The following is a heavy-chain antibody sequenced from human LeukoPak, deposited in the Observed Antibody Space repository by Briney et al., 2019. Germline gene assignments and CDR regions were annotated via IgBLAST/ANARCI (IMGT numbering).Heavy chain of an antibody. J-gene: IGHJ5*02. CDR3: ARGYCSGGSCYSVENWFDP. Sequence: GASVKVSCKASGYTFTSYGISWVRQAPGQGLEWMGRINPNSGGTNYAQKFQGRVTMTRDTSISTAYMELSRLRSDDTVVYYCARGYCSGGSCYSVENWFDPWGQGTLVTVSS. D-gene: IGHD2-15*01. CDR2: INPNSGGT. CDR1: GYTFTSYG. V-gene: IGHV1-2*05.